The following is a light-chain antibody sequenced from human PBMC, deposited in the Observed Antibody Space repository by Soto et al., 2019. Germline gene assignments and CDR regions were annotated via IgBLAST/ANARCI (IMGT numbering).Light chain of an antibody. CDR1: QNIDFY. J-gene: IGKJ1*01. CDR2: GTS. Sequence: DIQMTQYPPSLSASVGDRVTITCRASQNIDFYLNWYQEKPGKAPKLLIYGTSNLEDGVPSRFSGRGSGSEFTLSISSLQPDDFATYCCQQAAGTPRTFGQGTRVEIE. CDR3: QQAAGTPRT. V-gene: IGKV1-39*01.